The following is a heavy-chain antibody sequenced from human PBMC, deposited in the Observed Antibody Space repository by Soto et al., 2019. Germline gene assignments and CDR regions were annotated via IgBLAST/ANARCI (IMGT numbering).Heavy chain of an antibody. D-gene: IGHD3-16*02. CDR2: ISNDGSGT. CDR1: GFTFSSYW. CDR3: AKSRVFIGAIVTLLDS. Sequence: PGGSLRLSCAAAGFTFSSYWMHWVRQVPGKGLVWVSSISNDGSGTGYAGSVKGRFTISRGNAKNTLYLQMNGLRADDTALYFCAKSRVFIGAIVTLLDSWGQGTQVTVSS. V-gene: IGHV3-74*01. J-gene: IGHJ4*02.